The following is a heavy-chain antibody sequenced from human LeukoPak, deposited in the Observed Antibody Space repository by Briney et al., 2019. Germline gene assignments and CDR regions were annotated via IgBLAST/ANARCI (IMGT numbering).Heavy chain of an antibody. CDR1: GGSISSYY. CDR2: IYYSGST. J-gene: IGHJ6*02. D-gene: IGHD3-3*01. CDR3: ARVKDFWSGYYQSWGMDV. V-gene: IGHV4-59*01. Sequence: SETLSLTCTVSGGSISSYYWSWIRQPPGKGLEWIGYIYYSGSTSYNPSLKSRVTISVDTSKNQFSLKLSSVTAADTAVYYCARVKDFWSGYYQSWGMDVWGQGTTVTVSS.